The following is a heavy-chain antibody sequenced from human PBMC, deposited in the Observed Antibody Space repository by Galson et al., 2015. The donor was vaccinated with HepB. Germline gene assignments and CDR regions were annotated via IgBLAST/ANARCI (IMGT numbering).Heavy chain of an antibody. CDR2: IYPGDSDT. Sequence: QSGAEVKKPGESLKISCTGSGYSFTSYWIGWVRQMPGKGLEWMGIIYPGDSDTRYSPSFQGQVTISADKSISTAYLQWSSLKASDTAMYYCARLFAGRAYCGGDCSHGAFDIWGQGTMVTVSS. CDR3: ARLFAGRAYCGGDCSHGAFDI. D-gene: IGHD2-21*01. J-gene: IGHJ3*02. V-gene: IGHV5-51*01. CDR1: GYSFTSYW.